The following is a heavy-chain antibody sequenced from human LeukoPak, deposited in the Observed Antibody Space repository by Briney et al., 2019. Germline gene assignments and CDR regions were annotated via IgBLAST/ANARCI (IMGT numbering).Heavy chain of an antibody. CDR3: ARDLGSGSYLEYYFDY. J-gene: IGHJ4*02. CDR2: IIPILGIA. Sequence: SVKVSCKASGGTFSSYAISWVRQAPGQGLEWMGRIIPILGIAHYAQKFQGRVTITADKSTSTAYMELSSLRSEDTAVYYCARDLGSGSYLEYYFDYWGQGTLVTVSS. D-gene: IGHD3-10*01. V-gene: IGHV1-69*04. CDR1: GGTFSSYA.